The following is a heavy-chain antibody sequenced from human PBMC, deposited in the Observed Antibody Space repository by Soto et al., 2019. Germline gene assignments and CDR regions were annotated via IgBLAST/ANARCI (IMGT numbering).Heavy chain of an antibody. Sequence: GGSLRLSCAASGFTFSSYAMSWVRQAPGKGLEWVSAISGSGGSTYYADSVKGRFTISRDNSKNTLYLQMNSLRAEDTAVYYCAKSALLGRRAHIAAAGFDYWGQGTLVTVSS. V-gene: IGHV3-23*01. CDR3: AKSALLGRRAHIAAAGFDY. J-gene: IGHJ4*02. D-gene: IGHD6-13*01. CDR1: GFTFSSYA. CDR2: ISGSGGST.